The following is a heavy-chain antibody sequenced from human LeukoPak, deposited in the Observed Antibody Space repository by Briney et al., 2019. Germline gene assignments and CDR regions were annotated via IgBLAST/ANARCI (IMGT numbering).Heavy chain of an antibody. V-gene: IGHV1-69*13. CDR1: GGTFSSYA. Sequence: SVKVSCKASGGTFSSYAISWVRQAPGQGLEWMGGIIPIFGTANYAQKFQGRVTITADESTSTAYMELSSLRSEDTAVYYCASRAPSVPAIFYYYYYGMDVWGQGTTVTVSS. CDR2: IIPIFGTA. J-gene: IGHJ6*02. D-gene: IGHD2-2*01. CDR3: ASRAPSVPAIFYYYYYGMDV.